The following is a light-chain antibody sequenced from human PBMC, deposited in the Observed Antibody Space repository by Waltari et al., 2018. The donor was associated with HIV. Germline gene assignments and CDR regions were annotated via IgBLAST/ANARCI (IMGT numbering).Light chain of an antibody. CDR2: AVT. J-gene: IGLJ1*01. CDR1: SSDVGYYHY. Sequence: QSALPQPASVSGSPGQSITISCTGTSSDVGYYHYVPWYQQYPGKAPKLMIYAVTKRPSGVSNRFSGSKSGNTASLTISGLQAEDEADYYCCSYAGSSIYYVFGTGTKVTVL. V-gene: IGLV2-23*02. CDR3: CSYAGSSIYYV.